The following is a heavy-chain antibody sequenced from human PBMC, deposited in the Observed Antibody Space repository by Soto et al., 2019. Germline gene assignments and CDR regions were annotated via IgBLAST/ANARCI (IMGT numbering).Heavy chain of an antibody. Sequence: GGFLRLSCAASGFTFSSYAMSWVRQAPGKGLEWVSAISGSGANTNYADSVKGRFTISRDNSKNTLYLQMDSLRAEDTAVYYCAKRYYYGSGSYYSGGYWGQGTLVTVSS. J-gene: IGHJ4*02. CDR1: GFTFSSYA. V-gene: IGHV3-23*01. CDR2: ISGSGANT. D-gene: IGHD3-10*01. CDR3: AKRYYYGSGSYYSGGY.